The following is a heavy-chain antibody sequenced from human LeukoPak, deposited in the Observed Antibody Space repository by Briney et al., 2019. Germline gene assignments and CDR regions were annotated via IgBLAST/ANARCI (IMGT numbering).Heavy chain of an antibody. D-gene: IGHD6-13*01. Sequence: PGGSLRLSCAASGFTFSSYSMNWVRQAPGKGLEWVSSISSSSSYTYYADSVKGRVTISRDNANNTLYLQMNSLRAEDTAVYYCARERTKAGRGFDPWGQGTLVTVSS. CDR1: GFTFSSYS. CDR2: ISSSSSYT. J-gene: IGHJ5*02. V-gene: IGHV3-21*01. CDR3: ARERTKAGRGFDP.